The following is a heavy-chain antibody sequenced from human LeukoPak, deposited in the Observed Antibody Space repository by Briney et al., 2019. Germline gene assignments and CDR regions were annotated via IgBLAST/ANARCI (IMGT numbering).Heavy chain of an antibody. Sequence: SETLSLTCTVSGGSISSSSYYWGWIRQPPGKGLEWIGSIYYSGSTYYNPSLKSRVTMSVDTSKNQFSLKLSSVTAADTAVYYCARVGGYDFNYYMDVWGKGTTVTVSS. CDR3: ARVGGYDFNYYMDV. CDR2: IYYSGST. CDR1: GGSISSSSYY. J-gene: IGHJ6*03. V-gene: IGHV4-39*07. D-gene: IGHD5-12*01.